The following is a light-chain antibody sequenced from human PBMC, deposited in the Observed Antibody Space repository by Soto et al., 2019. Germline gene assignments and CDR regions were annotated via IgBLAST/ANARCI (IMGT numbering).Light chain of an antibody. J-gene: IGKJ1*01. CDR2: GAT. Sequence: EIVLTQSPATLYVSPGGRATLSCRASQNVMYNLAWYQQKPGQAPRLLVYGATTRATDAPPRFRGSGSGTEFILTISSLQSEDFATYYCQQYGGWPRTFGQGSRVEIK. CDR1: QNVMYN. CDR3: QQYGGWPRT. V-gene: IGKV3-15*01.